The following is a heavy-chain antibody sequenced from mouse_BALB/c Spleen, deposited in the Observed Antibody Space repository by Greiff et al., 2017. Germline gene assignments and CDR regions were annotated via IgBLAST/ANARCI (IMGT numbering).Heavy chain of an antibody. CDR3: ATGNYEECYYAMDY. CDR1: GYTFTDYN. V-gene: IGHV1S29*02. D-gene: IGHD2-1*01. CDR2: IYPYNGGT. Sequence: EVQLQESGPELVKPGASVKISCKASGYTFTDYNMHWVKQSHGKSLEWIGYIYPYNGGTGYNQKFKSKATLTVDNSSSTAYMELRSLTSEDSAVYYCATGNYEECYYAMDYWGQGTSVTVSS. J-gene: IGHJ4*01.